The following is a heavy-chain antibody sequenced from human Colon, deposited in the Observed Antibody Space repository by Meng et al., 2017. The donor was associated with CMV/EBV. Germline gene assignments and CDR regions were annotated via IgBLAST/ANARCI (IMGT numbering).Heavy chain of an antibody. D-gene: IGHD3-10*01. CDR2: IWSNGLNK. CDR1: GFTFSVYG. Sequence: GKSLKISCAASGFTFSVYGMHWVRQAPGKGLEWMTVIWSNGLNKYYADSVKGRFTVSRDNSGNTLYLQMNSLRVDDTAVYYCAREVGPFDGFDMWGQGTMVTVSS. V-gene: IGHV3-33*01. J-gene: IGHJ3*02. CDR3: AREVGPFDGFDM.